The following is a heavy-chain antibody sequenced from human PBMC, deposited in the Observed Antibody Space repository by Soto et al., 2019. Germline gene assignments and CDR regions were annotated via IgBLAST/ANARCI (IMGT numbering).Heavy chain of an antibody. CDR2: VSYDSNYI. CDR1: GFSFSSYS. Sequence: GGSLRLSCAASGFSFSSYSMNWVRQAPGKGLEWVSLVSYDSNYIYYADSVKGRFTISRDNAKNSVYLQMNSLRAEDTAVYYCARERGWQLYFDYWGQGALVTVS. CDR3: ARERGWQLYFDY. D-gene: IGHD6-13*01. V-gene: IGHV3-21*01. J-gene: IGHJ4*02.